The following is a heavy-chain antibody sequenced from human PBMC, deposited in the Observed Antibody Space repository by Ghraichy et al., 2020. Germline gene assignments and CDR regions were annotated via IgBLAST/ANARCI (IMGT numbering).Heavy chain of an antibody. CDR3: AKGPIAVAGQRGNYFDY. J-gene: IGHJ4*02. Sequence: GGSLRLSCAASGFTFSSYAMSWVRQAPGKGLEWVSAISGSGGSTYYADSVKGRFTISRDNSKNTLYLQMNSLRAEDTAVYYCAKGPIAVAGQRGNYFDYWGQGTLVTVSS. V-gene: IGHV3-23*01. CDR2: ISGSGGST. CDR1: GFTFSSYA. D-gene: IGHD6-19*01.